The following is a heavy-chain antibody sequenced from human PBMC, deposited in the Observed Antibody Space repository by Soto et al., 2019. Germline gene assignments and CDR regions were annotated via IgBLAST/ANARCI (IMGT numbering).Heavy chain of an antibody. D-gene: IGHD2-21*01. Sequence: GGSLRLSCAASGFTFSDFNMNWVRQAPGKGLEWLSNIRSSSSTVYYADSVKGRFSVSRDNAKNSLYLQMSSLRDEDTAVYYCARDAYYSSDYWGQGTPVTVSS. J-gene: IGHJ4*02. CDR2: IRSSSSTV. CDR3: ARDAYYSSDY. V-gene: IGHV3-48*02. CDR1: GFTFSDFN.